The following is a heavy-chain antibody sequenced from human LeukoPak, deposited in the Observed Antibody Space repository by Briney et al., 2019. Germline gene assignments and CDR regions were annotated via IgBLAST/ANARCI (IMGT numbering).Heavy chain of an antibody. V-gene: IGHV5-51*01. CDR2: INPGDSDT. CDR3: ARQPGAGWFDS. J-gene: IGHJ5*01. CDR1: GYSFTSSG. Sequence: GESLMISCQASGYSFTSSGSGWARQMPGKGLEWMAIINPGDSDTRYSPSFQGQVTISADKSISTVYLQWGSLKASDTAMYYCARQPGAGWFDSWGQGTLVTVSS. D-gene: IGHD3-10*01.